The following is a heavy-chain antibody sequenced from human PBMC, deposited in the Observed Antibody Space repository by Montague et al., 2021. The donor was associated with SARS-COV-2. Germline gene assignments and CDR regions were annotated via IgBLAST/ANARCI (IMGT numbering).Heavy chain of an antibody. CDR3: ARGGYYDYAFDI. Sequence: SETLSLTCTVSGGSISSYYWSWIRQPPGKGLEWIGYIYYSGNTNYNPSLKSRVTISVDTSKNQFPLKLSSVTAADTAVYYCARGGYYDYAFDIWGQGTMVTVSS. CDR2: IYYSGNT. J-gene: IGHJ3*02. D-gene: IGHD3-22*01. CDR1: GGSISSYY. V-gene: IGHV4-59*01.